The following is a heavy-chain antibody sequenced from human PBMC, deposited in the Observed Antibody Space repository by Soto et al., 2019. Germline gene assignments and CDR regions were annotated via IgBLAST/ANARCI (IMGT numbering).Heavy chain of an antibody. CDR3: ARGGRRSGSYADAFDI. CDR2: IKQDGREK. J-gene: IGHJ3*02. Sequence: GGSLRLSCAPSGFTFSTYWMSWVRQAPGKGLEWVANIKQDGREKYYVDSVKGRFTISRDNAKNSLYLQMNSLRAEDTAVYYCARGGRRSGSYADAFDIWGQGTMVTVSS. V-gene: IGHV3-7*03. CDR1: GFTFSTYW. D-gene: IGHD1-26*01.